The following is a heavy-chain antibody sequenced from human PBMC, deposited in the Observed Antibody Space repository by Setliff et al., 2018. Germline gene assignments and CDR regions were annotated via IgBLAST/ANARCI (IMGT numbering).Heavy chain of an antibody. Sequence: ASVKVSCKASGYSFTAYYMHWVRQAPGQGLEWIGRLNPDNGATDYAHNFLGRVTMTSDTSISTAYMELGRLRSDDTAVYFCARALGATITHFDYWGQGTLVTVSS. CDR2: LNPDNGAT. CDR1: GYSFTAYY. D-gene: IGHD1-26*01. CDR3: ARALGATITHFDY. V-gene: IGHV1-2*06. J-gene: IGHJ4*02.